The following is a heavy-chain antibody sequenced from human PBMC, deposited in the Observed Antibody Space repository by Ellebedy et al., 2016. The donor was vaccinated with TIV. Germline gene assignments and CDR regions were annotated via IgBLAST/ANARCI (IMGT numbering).Heavy chain of an antibody. Sequence: GSLRLXXTVSGGSISSYYWSWIRQPPGKGLEWIGYIYYSGSTNYNPSLKSRVTISVDTSKNQFSLKLSSVTAADTAVYYCARGWLQVPDWYFDLWGRGTLVTVSS. D-gene: IGHD5-24*01. CDR3: ARGWLQVPDWYFDL. CDR1: GGSISSYY. V-gene: IGHV4-59*01. CDR2: IYYSGST. J-gene: IGHJ2*01.